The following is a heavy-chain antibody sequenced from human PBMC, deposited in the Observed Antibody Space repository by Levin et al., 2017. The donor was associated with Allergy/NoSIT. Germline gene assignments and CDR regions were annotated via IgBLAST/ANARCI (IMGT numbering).Heavy chain of an antibody. V-gene: IGHV3-48*01. Sequence: GGSLRLSCAASGFTFSSYSMNWVRQAPGKGLEWVSYISSSSSTIYYADSVKGRFTISRDNAKNSLYLQMNSLRAEDTAVYYCARDPRIVGTTLESAWGQGALVTVSS. D-gene: IGHD1-26*01. J-gene: IGHJ5*02. CDR2: ISSSSSTI. CDR1: GFTFSSYS. CDR3: ARDPRIVGTTLESA.